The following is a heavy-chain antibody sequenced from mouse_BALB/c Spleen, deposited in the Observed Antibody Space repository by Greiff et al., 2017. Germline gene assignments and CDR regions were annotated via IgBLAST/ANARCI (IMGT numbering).Heavy chain of an antibody. Sequence: VQLQQSGAELVKPGASVKLSCTASGFNIKDTYMHWVKQRPEQGLEWIGRIDPANGNTKYDPKFQGKATITADTSSNTAYLQLSSLTSEDTAVYYCASGYGGSYWYFDVWGAGTTVTVSS. D-gene: IGHD1-1*01. CDR2: IDPANGNT. CDR3: ASGYGGSYWYFDV. V-gene: IGHV14-3*02. J-gene: IGHJ1*01. CDR1: GFNIKDTY.